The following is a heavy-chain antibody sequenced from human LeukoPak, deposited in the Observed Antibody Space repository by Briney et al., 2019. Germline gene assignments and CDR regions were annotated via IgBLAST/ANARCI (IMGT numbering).Heavy chain of an antibody. CDR3: AKEWVVAGPDY. V-gene: IGHV3-23*01. D-gene: IGHD2-15*01. J-gene: IGHJ4*02. Sequence: PGGSLRLPCAASGLTLRNYAMSWVRQAPGKGLEWVSSIGAGDKYTYHIDSVKGRFTITRDNSKNTLYLQMNSLRAEDTAVYYCAKEWVVAGPDYWGQGTLVTVSS. CDR1: GLTLRNYA. CDR2: IGAGDKYT.